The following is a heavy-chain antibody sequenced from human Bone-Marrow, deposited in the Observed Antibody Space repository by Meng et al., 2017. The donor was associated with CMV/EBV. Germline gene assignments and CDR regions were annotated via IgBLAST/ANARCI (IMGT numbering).Heavy chain of an antibody. CDR3: AGRMVRGIMEPNWFDP. Sequence: GESLKISCAASGFIFNNYGMNWVRQAPGKGLEWVSSISRTGSYIFYADSVKGRFTISRDNAKNSLYLQMNSLRAEDTAVYYCAGRMVRGIMEPNWFDPWGQGTLVTVSS. CDR1: GFIFNNYG. CDR2: ISRTGSYI. V-gene: IGHV3-21*01. D-gene: IGHD3-10*01. J-gene: IGHJ5*02.